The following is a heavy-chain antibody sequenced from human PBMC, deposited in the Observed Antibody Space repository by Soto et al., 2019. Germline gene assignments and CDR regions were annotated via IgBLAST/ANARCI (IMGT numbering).Heavy chain of an antibody. CDR2: ISGSGGST. CDR1: GFNFRSYA. J-gene: IGHJ4*02. V-gene: IGHV3-23*01. CDR3: AKFRVQLWSPYYFDY. Sequence: SGGSLSLSCAASGFNFRSYAMSWVRQAPGKGLEWVSAISGSGGSTYYADSVKGRFTISRDNSKNTLYLQMNSLRAEDTAVYYCAKFRVQLWSPYYFDYWGQGTLVTVSS. D-gene: IGHD5-18*01.